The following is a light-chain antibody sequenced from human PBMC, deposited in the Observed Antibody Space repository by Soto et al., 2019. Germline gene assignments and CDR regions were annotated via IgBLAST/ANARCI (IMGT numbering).Light chain of an antibody. CDR1: QSVGNF. Sequence: EIVLTQSPDTLSLPQGERATLSCRASQSVGNFLAWYQQKPGQAPRLLIYDASNRATGIPARFSGSGSGTDFTLTISSLEPEDFAVYYCQQRSNWPPLTFGGGTKVEIK. CDR3: QQRSNWPPLT. V-gene: IGKV3-11*01. CDR2: DAS. J-gene: IGKJ4*01.